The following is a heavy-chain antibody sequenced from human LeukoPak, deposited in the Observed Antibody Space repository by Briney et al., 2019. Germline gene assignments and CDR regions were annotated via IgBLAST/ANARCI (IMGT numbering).Heavy chain of an antibody. CDR1: GYRFTSYW. D-gene: IGHD3-22*01. V-gene: IGHV5-51*01. Sequence: GESLKISCKGSGYRFTSYWIGWVRQMPGKGLEWMGIIYPGDSDTRYSPSFQGQVTISADKSISTAYLQWSSLKASDTAMYYCARRSSVIVLNYYYYYMDVWGKGTTVTVSS. CDR2: IYPGDSDT. CDR3: ARRSSVIVLNYYYYYMDV. J-gene: IGHJ6*03.